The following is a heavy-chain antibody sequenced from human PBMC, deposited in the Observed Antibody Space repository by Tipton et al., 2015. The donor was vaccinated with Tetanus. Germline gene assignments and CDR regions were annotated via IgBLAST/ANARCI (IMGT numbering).Heavy chain of an antibody. CDR3: ARSIAAASVWPFDY. CDR1: GGAFSGHY. J-gene: IGHJ4*02. CDR2: IHPSGST. V-gene: IGHV4-34*01. D-gene: IGHD2-2*01. Sequence: GLVKPSETLSLTCAVYGGAFSGHYWTWIRQAPGKGLERIGEIHPSGSTNYNASLRGRVTMSVDLTRKHVFLRMTSVTAADTAVYYCARSIAAASVWPFDYWGQGTQVTVSS.